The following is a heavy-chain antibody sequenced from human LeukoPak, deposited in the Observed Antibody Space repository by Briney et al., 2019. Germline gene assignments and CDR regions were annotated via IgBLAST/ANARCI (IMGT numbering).Heavy chain of an antibody. CDR2: IYYSGNT. CDR1: GGSINSTSYY. D-gene: IGHD3-10*01. CDR3: ASLIWYYYGSGPGAYDY. Sequence: SETLSLTCTVSGGSINSTSYYWGWIRQPPGKGLEWIGSIYYSGNTYYNPSLKSRVTISVDTSKNQFSLKLSSVTAADTAVYYCASLIWYYYGSGPGAYDYWGQGTLVTVSS. J-gene: IGHJ4*02. V-gene: IGHV4-39*01.